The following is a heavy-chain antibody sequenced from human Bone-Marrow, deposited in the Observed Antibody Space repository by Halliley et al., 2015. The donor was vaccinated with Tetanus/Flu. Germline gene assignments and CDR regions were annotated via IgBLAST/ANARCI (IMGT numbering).Heavy chain of an antibody. CDR3: VKDLFGSCGLVGKMGS. D-gene: IGHD2-21*01. CDR2: ISGVGGSQ. Sequence: SLRLSCAASGFNFRIYAMNWVRQAPGKGLEWVAAISGVGGSQYYADSVKGRFIISRDNSQNTVHLQMSGLRGDDTAIYYCVKDLFGSCGLVGKMGSWGQGIKVTVSP. CDR1: GFNFRIYA. J-gene: IGHJ5*02. V-gene: IGHV3-23*01.